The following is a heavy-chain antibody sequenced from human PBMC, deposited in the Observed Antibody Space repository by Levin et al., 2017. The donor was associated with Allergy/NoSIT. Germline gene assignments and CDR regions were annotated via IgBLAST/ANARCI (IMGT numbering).Heavy chain of an antibody. CDR1: GFTFSDSY. Sequence: GGSLRLSCAASGFTFSDSYMSWIRQAPGKGLEWVSYISSSSSYTNYADSVKGRFTISRDNAKNSLYLQMNSLRAEDTAVYYCARDRSPHYAILTGHPYFDYWGQGTLVTVSS. J-gene: IGHJ4*02. CDR2: ISSSSSYT. V-gene: IGHV3-11*05. D-gene: IGHD3-9*01. CDR3: ARDRSPHYAILTGHPYFDY.